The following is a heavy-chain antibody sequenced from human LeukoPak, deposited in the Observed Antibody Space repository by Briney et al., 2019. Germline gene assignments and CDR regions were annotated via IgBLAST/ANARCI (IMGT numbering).Heavy chain of an antibody. Sequence: GGSLRLSCAASGFTFSSYGMHWVRQAPGKGLEWVAVISYDGSNTYYADSVKGRFTISRDNSKNTLYLQMNSLRAEDTSVYYCARDSTSSGTFDYWGQGTLVTVSS. CDR3: ARDSTSSGTFDY. CDR2: ISYDGSNT. CDR1: GFTFSSYG. D-gene: IGHD6-6*01. J-gene: IGHJ4*02. V-gene: IGHV3-30*03.